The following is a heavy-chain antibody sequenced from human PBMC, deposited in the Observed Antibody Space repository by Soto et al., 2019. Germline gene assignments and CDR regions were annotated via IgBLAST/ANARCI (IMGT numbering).Heavy chain of an antibody. CDR1: GFTFSSYA. CDR2: ISYDGSNK. Sequence: QVQLVESGGGVVQPGRSLRLSCAASGFTFSSYAMHWVRQAPGKGLEGVAVISYDGSNKYYADSVKGRFTISRDNSKNTLYLQMNSLRAEDTAVYYCARAGLGYCSSTSCYTAGWFDPWGQGTLVTVSS. J-gene: IGHJ5*02. D-gene: IGHD2-2*02. V-gene: IGHV3-30-3*01. CDR3: ARAGLGYCSSTSCYTAGWFDP.